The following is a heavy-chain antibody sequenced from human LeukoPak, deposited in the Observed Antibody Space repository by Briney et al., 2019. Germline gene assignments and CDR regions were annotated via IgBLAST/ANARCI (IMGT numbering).Heavy chain of an antibody. Sequence: PSETLSLTCTVSGGSISRYYWSWIRQPPGKGLEWIGYKDYSGSTNYNRSLKSRVTISVDTSKNQFSLNLRSVTAADTAVYFCARDAGAYWGQGTLVTVSS. J-gene: IGHJ4*02. CDR3: ARDAGAY. CDR1: GGSISRYY. CDR2: KDYSGST. V-gene: IGHV4-59*01.